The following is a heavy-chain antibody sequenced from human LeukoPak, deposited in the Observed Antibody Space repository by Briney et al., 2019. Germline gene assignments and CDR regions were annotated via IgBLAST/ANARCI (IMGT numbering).Heavy chain of an antibody. CDR1: GFTFRDHY. D-gene: IGHD3-22*01. V-gene: IGHV3-11*06. J-gene: IGHJ4*02. CDR3: ARDFLPGYYDSSGSTY. CDR2: ISTSGSYT. Sequence: GGSLRLSCAASGFTFRDHYMSWIRQAPGKGLEWVSYISTSGSYTNYADSVKGRFTISRDNAKNSLYLQMNSLIAEDTAVYYRARDFLPGYYDSSGSTYWGQGTLVTVSS.